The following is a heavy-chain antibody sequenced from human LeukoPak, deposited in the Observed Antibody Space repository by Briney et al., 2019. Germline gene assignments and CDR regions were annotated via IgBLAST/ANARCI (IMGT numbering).Heavy chain of an antibody. CDR2: ISHSGSS. D-gene: IGHD6-6*01. Sequence: SETLSLTCAVYGGPFRGFFWSWIRQAPGKGLEWIGEISHSGSSNYNPSLKSRITISVDTSKNQFSLKLSSVTAADTAVYYCARRIAARTHPERYYYYYYMDVWGKGTTVTVSS. CDR1: GGPFRGFF. V-gene: IGHV4-34*01. CDR3: ARRIAARTHPERYYYYYYMDV. J-gene: IGHJ6*03.